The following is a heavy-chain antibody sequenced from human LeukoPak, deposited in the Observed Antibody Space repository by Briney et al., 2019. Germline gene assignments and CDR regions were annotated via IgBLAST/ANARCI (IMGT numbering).Heavy chain of an antibody. Sequence: SGGSLRLSCAASGFTFSNYAMSWVRQAPGKGLEWVSGISGTSGTINYAASVKGRFTISRDNSKNTLYLQMNSLRVDDMAVYYCAKRLGDPRAFDYWGQGTLVTVSS. CDR2: ISGTSGTI. CDR1: GFTFSNYA. J-gene: IGHJ4*02. V-gene: IGHV3-23*01. D-gene: IGHD2-21*02. CDR3: AKRLGDPRAFDY.